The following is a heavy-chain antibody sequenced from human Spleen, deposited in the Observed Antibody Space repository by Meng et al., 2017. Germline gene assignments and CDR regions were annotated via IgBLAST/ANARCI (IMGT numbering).Heavy chain of an antibody. V-gene: IGHV3-21*04. CDR1: GFTFSSYS. Sequence: GGSLRLSCATSGFTFSSYSMNWVRQAPGKGLEWVSSISSSSSYIYYADSVKGRFTISRDNAKNALYLQMNSLRSEDTADYYCARAESLDNWGQGTLVTVSS. CDR3: ARAESLDN. J-gene: IGHJ4*02. CDR2: ISSSSSYI.